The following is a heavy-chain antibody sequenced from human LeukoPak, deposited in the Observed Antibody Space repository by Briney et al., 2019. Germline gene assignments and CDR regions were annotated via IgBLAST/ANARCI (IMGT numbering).Heavy chain of an antibody. CDR1: GLSFSNFG. D-gene: IGHD3-3*01. Sequence: PGGSLRLSCAASGLSFSNFGMTWVRQAPGMGLEWVSSISGSGGSTYYADSVKGRFTISRDNSKNTVFVQMNSLRAEDTAIYYCAKSSRPYDLLRNAFDIWGQGTMVTVSS. V-gene: IGHV3-23*01. CDR2: ISGSGGST. J-gene: IGHJ3*02. CDR3: AKSSRPYDLLRNAFDI.